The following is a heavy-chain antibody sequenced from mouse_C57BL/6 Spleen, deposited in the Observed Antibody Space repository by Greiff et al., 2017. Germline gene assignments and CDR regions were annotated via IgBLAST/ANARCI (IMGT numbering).Heavy chain of an antibody. D-gene: IGHD2-4*01. CDR1: GYSITSGYY. CDR2: ISYDGSN. V-gene: IGHV3-6*01. CDR3: AKDYDYDGPFAY. J-gene: IGHJ3*01. Sequence: EVKLVESGPGLVKPSQSLSLTCSVTGYSITSGYYCNWIRTFPGNKLEWMGYISYDGSNNYNPSLKNRITITRDTSKNQFYLKLNSVTTEDTATYYCAKDYDYDGPFAYWGQGTLVTVSA.